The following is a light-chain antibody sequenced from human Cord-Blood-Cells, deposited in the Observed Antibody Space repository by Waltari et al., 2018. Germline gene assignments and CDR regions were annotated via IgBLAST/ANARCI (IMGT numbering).Light chain of an antibody. V-gene: IGLV2-14*01. CDR1: SSDVGGYKY. J-gene: IGLJ1*01. Sequence: QSALTQPASVSGSPGQSIPISCTGTSSDVGGYKYVSWYQQHPGKAPTLMIYEVSHRPSGVSNRFSGSKSGNTASLTISGLQAEDEADYYCSSYTSSSTPYVFGTGTKVTVL. CDR2: EVS. CDR3: SSYTSSSTPYV.